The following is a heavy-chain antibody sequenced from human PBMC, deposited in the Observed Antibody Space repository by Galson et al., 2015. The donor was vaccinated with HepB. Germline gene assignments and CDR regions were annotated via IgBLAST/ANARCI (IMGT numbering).Heavy chain of an antibody. D-gene: IGHD3-9*01. J-gene: IGHJ4*02. CDR3: ATYYDILTGYYLDY. Sequence: SVKVSCKASGYTFTSYAMHWVRQAPGQRLEWMGWINAGNGNTKYSQKFQGRVTITRDTSASTAYMELSSLRSEDTAVYYCATYYDILTGYYLDYWGQGTLVTVSS. V-gene: IGHV1-3*01. CDR1: GYTFTSYA. CDR2: INAGNGNT.